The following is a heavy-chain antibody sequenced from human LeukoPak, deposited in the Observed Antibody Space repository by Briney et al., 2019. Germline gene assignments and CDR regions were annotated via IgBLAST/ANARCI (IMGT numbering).Heavy chain of an antibody. CDR3: ARVNYGSGSYYTKTDAFDI. D-gene: IGHD3-10*01. Sequence: GGSLRLSCAASGFTFSSYSMNWVRQAPGKGLEWVSYISSSGSTIYYADSVKGRFTISRDNAKNSLYLQMNSLRAEDTAVYYCARVNYGSGSYYTKTDAFDIWGQGTMVTVSS. J-gene: IGHJ3*02. CDR1: GFTFSSYS. V-gene: IGHV3-48*04. CDR2: ISSSGSTI.